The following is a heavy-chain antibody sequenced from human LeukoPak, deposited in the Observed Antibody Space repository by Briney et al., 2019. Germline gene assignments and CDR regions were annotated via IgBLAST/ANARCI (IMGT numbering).Heavy chain of an antibody. J-gene: IGHJ4*02. CDR2: IYTSGST. Sequence: PSETLSLTCTVSGGSISSGSYYWSWIRQPAGKGLEWIGRIYTSGSTNYNPSLKSRVTISVDTSKNQFSLKLSSVTAADTAVYYCARVGGSYGRYFDYWGQGTLVTVSS. D-gene: IGHD1-26*01. CDR1: GGSISSGSYY. V-gene: IGHV4-61*02. CDR3: ARVGGSYGRYFDY.